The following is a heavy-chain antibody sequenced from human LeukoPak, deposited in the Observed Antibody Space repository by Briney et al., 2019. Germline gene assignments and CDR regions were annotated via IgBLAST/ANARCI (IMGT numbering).Heavy chain of an antibody. D-gene: IGHD1-20*01. CDR2: IYYSGST. J-gene: IGHJ4*02. V-gene: IGHV4-61*01. CDR3: ARACNYRYNWKSYYLDY. Sequence: SENLSLTCTVSGGSVSSGSYYWSWIRQPPGKGLEWIGYIYYSGSTNYNPSLKSRVTISVDTSKNQFSLKLSSVTAADTAVYYCARACNYRYNWKSYYLDYWGQGTLVTVSS. CDR1: GGSVSSGSYY.